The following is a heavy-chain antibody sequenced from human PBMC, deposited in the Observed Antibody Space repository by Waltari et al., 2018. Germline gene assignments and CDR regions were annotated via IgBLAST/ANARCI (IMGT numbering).Heavy chain of an antibody. CDR1: GFPLNDFP. CDR3: AKSSFNYDFVMAT. Sequence: EVHLLESGGGLVQPGESLRLSCAVSGFPLNDFPMTWVRQVSGKGREWVSFILNSGDTPFYADSVRGRFTISKDISKNTLFLDMIGLRGEDTATYYCAKSSFNYDFVMATWGQGALVTVSS. D-gene: IGHD3-3*01. V-gene: IGHV3-23*01. CDR2: ILNSGDTP. J-gene: IGHJ5*02.